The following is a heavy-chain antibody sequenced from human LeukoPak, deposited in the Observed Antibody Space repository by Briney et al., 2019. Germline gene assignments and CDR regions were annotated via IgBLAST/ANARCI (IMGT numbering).Heavy chain of an antibody. V-gene: IGHV4-30-2*01. CDR2: VRHSGNR. CDR1: GVSITGDEDF. D-gene: IGHD3-22*01. Sequence: SQTLSLTCSVSGVSITGDEDFWTWIRQPPGKGLELIGYVRHSGNRYYDSSLGSRLTISVDRSKNQFSLKLSSVTAADTAVYYCAKARDRSGPFGDYWGQGTLVTVSS. CDR3: AKARDRSGPFGDY. J-gene: IGHJ4*02.